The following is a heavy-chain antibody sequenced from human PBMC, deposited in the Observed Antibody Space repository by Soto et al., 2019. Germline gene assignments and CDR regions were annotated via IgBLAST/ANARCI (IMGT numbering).Heavy chain of an antibody. CDR3: AMLVREDNGMDV. J-gene: IGHJ6*02. CDR1: GFIFSRYA. D-gene: IGHD3-10*01. CDR2: ISHDGSNE. Sequence: QVQLVESGGGVVQPGRSLRLSCAASGFIFSRYAMHWVRQAPGKGLEWVAVISHDGSNEYYADSMEGRFTISRDNSKNTLYVQMNSLRVEDTAVHYCAMLVREDNGMDVWGQGTTVTVSS. V-gene: IGHV3-30*03.